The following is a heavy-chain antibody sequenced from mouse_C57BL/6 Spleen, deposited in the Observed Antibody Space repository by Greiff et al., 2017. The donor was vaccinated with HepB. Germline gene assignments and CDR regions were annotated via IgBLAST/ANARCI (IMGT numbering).Heavy chain of an antibody. J-gene: IGHJ2*01. CDR1: GYAFSSYW. D-gene: IGHD2-1*01. CDR2: IYTGDGDT. CDR3: ARGDYGNYLDY. Sequence: VKLMESGAELVKPGASVKISCKASGYAFSSYWMNWVKQRPGKGLEWIGQIYTGDGDTKYNGKFKGKATLTADKSSSTAYMQLSSLTSEDSAVYCCARGDYGNYLDYWGQGTTLTVSS. V-gene: IGHV1-80*01.